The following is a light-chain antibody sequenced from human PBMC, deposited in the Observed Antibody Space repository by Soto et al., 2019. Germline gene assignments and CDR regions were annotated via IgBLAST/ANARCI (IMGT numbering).Light chain of an antibody. CDR2: GAS. J-gene: IGKJ1*01. CDR1: QSVTSSF. V-gene: IGKV3-20*01. Sequence: EIVLTQSPGTLSLSPGERATLSCRASQSVTSSFLAWYQHKPGQAPRLLIYGASNRATGIPDRFSGSGSGADFTLPISSLEPEDFAVYYCQQYSSSPRTLGQGTKVDTK. CDR3: QQYSSSPRT.